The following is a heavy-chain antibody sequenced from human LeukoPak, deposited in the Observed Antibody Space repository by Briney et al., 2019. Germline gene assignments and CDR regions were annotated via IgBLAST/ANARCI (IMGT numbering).Heavy chain of an antibody. CDR1: GFTFSSYA. D-gene: IGHD3-22*01. CDR3: AKAHLHDYYDSSGYYFELDY. V-gene: IGHV3-23*01. CDR2: ISGSGGST. Sequence: PGASLRLSCAASGFTFSSYAMSWVRQAPGKGLEWVSAISGSGGSTYYADSVKGRFTISRDNSKNTLYLLMNSLRAEDTAVYYCAKAHLHDYYDSSGYYFELDYWGQGALVTVSS. J-gene: IGHJ4*02.